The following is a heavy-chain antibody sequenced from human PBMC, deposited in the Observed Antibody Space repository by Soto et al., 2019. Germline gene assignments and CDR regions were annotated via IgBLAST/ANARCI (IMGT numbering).Heavy chain of an antibody. CDR2: IYYSGST. CDR1: GGSISSGGYY. V-gene: IGHV4-31*03. Sequence: QVQLQESGPGLVKPSQTLSLTCTVSGGSISSGGYYWSWIRQHPGKGLEWIGYIYYSGSTYYNPSHMTRVTLSVDTSKNQFSLKLSSVTAADTAVYYCARAHIAAAGHFDYWGQGTLVTVSS. D-gene: IGHD6-13*01. J-gene: IGHJ4*02. CDR3: ARAHIAAAGHFDY.